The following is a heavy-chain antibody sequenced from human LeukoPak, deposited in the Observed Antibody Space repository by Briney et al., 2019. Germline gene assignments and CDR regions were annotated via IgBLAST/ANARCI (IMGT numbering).Heavy chain of an antibody. CDR2: ISYDGSNK. D-gene: IGHD3-22*01. J-gene: IGHJ3*02. Sequence: TGGSLRLSCAGSGFTFSSYGMHWVRQAPGKGLEWVAVISYDGSNKYYADSVKGRFTISRDNSKNTLYLQMNSLRPEGTTVYYCARDRLTMIVPDAFDIWGQGTMVTVSS. V-gene: IGHV3-30*03. CDR1: GFTFSSYG. CDR3: ARDRLTMIVPDAFDI.